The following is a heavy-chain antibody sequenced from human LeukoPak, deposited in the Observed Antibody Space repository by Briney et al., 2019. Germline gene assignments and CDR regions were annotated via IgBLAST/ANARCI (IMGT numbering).Heavy chain of an antibody. D-gene: IGHD2-15*01. CDR1: GGSITTYY. V-gene: IGHV4-59*01. J-gene: IGHJ4*02. CDR2: IYYSGST. Sequence: PSETLSLTCTVSGGSITTYYWSWIRQPPGKGLEWIGYIYYSGSTSYNPSLKSRVIISVDTSKNQFSLKLSSVTAADTAVYYSVRAAAAINYFDYWGQGTQVTVSS. CDR3: VRAAAAINYFDY.